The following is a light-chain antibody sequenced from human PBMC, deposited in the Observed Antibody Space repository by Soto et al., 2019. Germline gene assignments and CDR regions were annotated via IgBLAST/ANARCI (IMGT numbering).Light chain of an antibody. CDR2: GAS. V-gene: IGKV1-39*01. CDR1: QRISTY. J-gene: IGKJ5*01. Sequence: DIQMTQSPSSLSASVGDRVTITCRASQRISTYLNWYQQKPGKAPKLLIYGASTLQGGVPSRFSGSGSGTDFTLTISSLHPEDFATYYCQQSYTTSITFGQGTRLEIK. CDR3: QQSYTTSIT.